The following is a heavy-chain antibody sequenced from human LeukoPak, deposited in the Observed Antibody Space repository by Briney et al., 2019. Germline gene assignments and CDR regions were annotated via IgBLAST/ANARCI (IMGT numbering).Heavy chain of an antibody. D-gene: IGHD2-15*01. J-gene: IGHJ4*02. Sequence: GGSLRLSCAASGFTFSSYAMHWVRQAPGKGLEWVAVISYDGSNKYYADPVKGRFTISRDNSKNTLYLQMNSLRAEDTAVYYCAGQLGYCSGGSCLDYWGQGTLVTVSS. CDR3: AGQLGYCSGGSCLDY. V-gene: IGHV3-30*04. CDR1: GFTFSSYA. CDR2: ISYDGSNK.